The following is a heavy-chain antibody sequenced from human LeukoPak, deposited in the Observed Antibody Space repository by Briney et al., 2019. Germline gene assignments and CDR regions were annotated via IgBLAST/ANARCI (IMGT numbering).Heavy chain of an antibody. D-gene: IGHD3-3*01. CDR1: DFSFSSYT. V-gene: IGHV3-48*01. Sequence: GGSLRLSCGASDFSFSSYTMNWVRQAPGRGLEWVSSISSGGSTINYADSVKGRFTISRDNAKHSLYLQMTSLRAEDTAVYYCARGGTIFGVLINAFDIWGQGTMVTVSS. J-gene: IGHJ3*02. CDR2: ISSGGSTI. CDR3: ARGGTIFGVLINAFDI.